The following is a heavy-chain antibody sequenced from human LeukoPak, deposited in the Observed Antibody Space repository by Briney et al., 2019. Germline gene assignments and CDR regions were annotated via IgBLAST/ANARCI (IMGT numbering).Heavy chain of an antibody. CDR2: VDPEDGKT. CDR1: GYTFTDYY. V-gene: IGHV1-69-2*01. D-gene: IGHD5-18*01. Sequence: ASVKVSCKASGYTFTDYYMQWVQQAPGKGLEWMGRVDPEDGKTIYAERFQGRLTITADTSTDTVCMELSSLRSEDTAVYYCATVDGDTPHVRPFDPWGQGTLVTVSS. J-gene: IGHJ5*02. CDR3: ATVDGDTPHVRPFDP.